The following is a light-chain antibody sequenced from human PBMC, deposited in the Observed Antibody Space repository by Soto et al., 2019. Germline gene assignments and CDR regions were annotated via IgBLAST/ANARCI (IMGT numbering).Light chain of an antibody. CDR2: GAS. CDR1: QTVSSNY. CDR3: QQYTGPPTT. V-gene: IGKV3-20*01. J-gene: IGKJ5*01. Sequence: EIILTQSPYTLSLPPGERATLSCRASQTVSSNYLAWCQQRPGQAPRLLIYGASTRAAGIPDRFSGSGSGTDFTLTITRLEPEDSAVYFCQQYTGPPTTFGQGTRLEIK.